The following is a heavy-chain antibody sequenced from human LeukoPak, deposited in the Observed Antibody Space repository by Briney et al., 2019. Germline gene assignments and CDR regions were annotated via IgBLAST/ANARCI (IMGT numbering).Heavy chain of an antibody. CDR2: SYHSGST. Sequence: SETLSLTCTVSGYSITSGYYWGWIRQPPGKGLEWIGSSYHSGSTFYNPSLKSRVTISVDTSKNQFSLKPSSVTAADTAVYYCARDQDYYGSGSYGPDYWGQGTLVTVSS. CDR3: ARDQDYYGSGSYGPDY. CDR1: GYSITSGYY. J-gene: IGHJ4*02. V-gene: IGHV4-38-2*02. D-gene: IGHD3-10*01.